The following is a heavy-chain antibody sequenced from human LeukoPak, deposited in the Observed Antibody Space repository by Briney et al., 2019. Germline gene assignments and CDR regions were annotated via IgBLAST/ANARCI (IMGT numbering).Heavy chain of an antibody. CDR3: ARANIAVTGAFDY. V-gene: IGHV7-4-1*02. CDR1: GYTFSTYS. J-gene: IGHJ4*02. D-gene: IGHD6-19*01. CDR2: INTNTGNP. Sequence: GASVKVSCKASGYTFSTYSINWVRQAPGQGLEWMGWINTNTGNPTYAQGFAGRFVLPLDTSVSTAYLQISSLKAEDTAIYYCARANIAVTGAFDYWGQGTLVTVSS.